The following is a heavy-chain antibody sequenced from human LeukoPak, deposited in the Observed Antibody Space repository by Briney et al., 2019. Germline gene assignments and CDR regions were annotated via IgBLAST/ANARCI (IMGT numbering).Heavy chain of an antibody. CDR3: ARDRGAAAAGPDFDY. J-gene: IGHJ4*02. V-gene: IGHV4-59*01. D-gene: IGHD6-13*01. Sequence: PSETLSLTCTLSGGSISIYYWSWIRQPPGKGLEWLGYIYYSGSPNYNPSPKSRVTISVVTSKNQLSLKLSSVTAADTAVYYCARDRGAAAAGPDFDYWGQGTLVTVSS. CDR1: GGSISIYY. CDR2: IYYSGSP.